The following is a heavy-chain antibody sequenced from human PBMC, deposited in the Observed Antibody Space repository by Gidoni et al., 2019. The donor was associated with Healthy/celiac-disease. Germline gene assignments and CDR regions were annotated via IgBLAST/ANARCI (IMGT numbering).Heavy chain of an antibody. CDR1: GGTFSSYT. D-gene: IGHD6-19*01. CDR2: IIPILGIA. J-gene: IGHJ3*02. CDR3: AGAHGIAVAGCDAFDI. V-gene: IGHV1-69*02. Sequence: QVQLVQSGAEVKKPGSSVKVSGKAYGGTFSSYTISWVRQAPGQGLEWMGRIIPILGIANYAQKFQGRVTITADKSTSTAYMELSSLRSEDTAVYYCAGAHGIAVAGCDAFDIWGQGTMVTVFS.